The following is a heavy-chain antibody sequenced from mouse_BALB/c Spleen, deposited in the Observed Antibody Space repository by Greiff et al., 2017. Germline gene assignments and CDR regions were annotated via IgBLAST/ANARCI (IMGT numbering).Heavy chain of an antibody. V-gene: IGHV5-4*02. J-gene: IGHJ3*01. CDR2: ISDGGSYT. Sequence: EVQLVESGGGLVKPGGSLKLSCAASGFTFSDYYMYWVRQTPEKRLEWVATISDGGSYTYYPDSVKGRFTISRDNAKNNLYLQMSSLKSEDTAMYYCARSFYYGSSYSFAYWGQGTLVTVSA. D-gene: IGHD1-1*01. CDR3: ARSFYYGSSYSFAY. CDR1: GFTFSDYY.